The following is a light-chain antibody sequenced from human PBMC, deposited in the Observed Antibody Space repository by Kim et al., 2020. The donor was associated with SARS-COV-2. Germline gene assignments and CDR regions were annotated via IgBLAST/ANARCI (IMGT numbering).Light chain of an antibody. J-gene: IGLJ3*02. Sequence: LTQPHSVSESPGKTVTISCTRSSGSIASNYVQWYQQRPGSAPTTVIYEDNQRPSGVPDRFSGSIDSSSNSASLIISGLKTEDEADYYCQSYDSTTHWVFGGGTQLTVL. CDR3: QSYDSTTHWV. V-gene: IGLV6-57*04. CDR2: EDN. CDR1: SGSIASNY.